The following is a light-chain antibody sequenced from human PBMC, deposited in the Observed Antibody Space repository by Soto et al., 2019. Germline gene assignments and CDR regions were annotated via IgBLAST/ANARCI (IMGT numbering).Light chain of an antibody. CDR2: GAS. CDR3: QQYGSSLIT. J-gene: IGKJ5*01. Sequence: EIPLTQSQGPLSVSPWERATLSCRASQSVSSSYLAWYQQKPGQAPRLLIYGASSRATGIPDRFSGSGSGTDFTLTISRLEPEDFAVYYCQQYGSSLITFGQGTRVEIK. V-gene: IGKV3-20*01. CDR1: QSVSSSY.